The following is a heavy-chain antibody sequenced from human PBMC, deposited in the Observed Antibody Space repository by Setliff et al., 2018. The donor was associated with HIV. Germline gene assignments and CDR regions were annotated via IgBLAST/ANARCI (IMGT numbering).Heavy chain of an antibody. CDR1: EITLSKHY. Sequence: SLKISCAGSEITLSKHYMTWVRQAPGKGLEWLANIKQDGTEKNYADSVRGRFTISRDNAKNSVYLQMNSLRAEDTAVYFCARDKPDTPHYDVFDIWGQGTMVTVSS. J-gene: IGHJ3*02. CDR2: IKQDGTEK. D-gene: IGHD2-15*01. CDR3: ARDKPDTPHYDVFDI. V-gene: IGHV3-7*01.